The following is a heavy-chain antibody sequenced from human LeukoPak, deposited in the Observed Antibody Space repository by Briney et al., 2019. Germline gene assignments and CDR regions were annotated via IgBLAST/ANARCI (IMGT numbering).Heavy chain of an antibody. Sequence: GGSLRLSCAASGFTFSSYAMSWVRQAPGKGLEWVSAISGSGGSTYYADSVKGRFTISRDNSKNTLYLQMNSLRAGDTAVYYCAKDAYYDSSGYWPGAFDIWGQGTMVTVSS. CDR3: AKDAYYDSSGYWPGAFDI. V-gene: IGHV3-23*01. J-gene: IGHJ3*02. CDR1: GFTFSSYA. CDR2: ISGSGGST. D-gene: IGHD3-22*01.